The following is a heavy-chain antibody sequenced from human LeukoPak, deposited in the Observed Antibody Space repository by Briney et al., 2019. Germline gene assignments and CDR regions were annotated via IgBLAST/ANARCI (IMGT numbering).Heavy chain of an antibody. CDR3: ARGASVVAGSDDAFDI. V-gene: IGHV3-7*01. Sequence: GGSLRLSCAASGFTSSSYWMSWVRQAPGKGLEWVANIKQDGSEKYYVDSVKGRFTISRDNAKNSLYLQMNSLRVDDTAVYYCARGASVVAGSDDAFDIWGQGTMVTVSS. J-gene: IGHJ3*02. D-gene: IGHD6-19*01. CDR2: IKQDGSEK. CDR1: GFTSSSYW.